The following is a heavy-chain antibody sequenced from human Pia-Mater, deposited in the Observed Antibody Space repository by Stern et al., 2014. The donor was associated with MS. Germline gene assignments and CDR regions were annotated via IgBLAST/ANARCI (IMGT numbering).Heavy chain of an antibody. CDR3: ARDRWYYDSSGILDY. D-gene: IGHD3-22*01. V-gene: IGHV3-33*01. CDR1: GFTFSSYG. Sequence: VHLVESGGGVVQPGRSLRLSCAASGFTFSSYGMHWVRQAPGKGLEWVAVIWYDGSKKDYVDSVKGRFTISRDNSKNTLYLEVNSLRAEDTAVYYCARDRWYYDSSGILDYWGQGTLVTVSS. CDR2: IWYDGSKK. J-gene: IGHJ4*02.